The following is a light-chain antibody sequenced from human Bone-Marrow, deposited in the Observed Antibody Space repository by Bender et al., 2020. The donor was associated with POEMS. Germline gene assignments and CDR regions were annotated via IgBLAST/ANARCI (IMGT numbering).Light chain of an antibody. J-gene: IGLJ2*01. Sequence: SFELTQPPSVSVSPGQTANIACFVHNLGDKYVSWYQQKPGQSPVLVIYQSDKRPSGIPERFSGSKSANTVTLTIRGTQAMEEADYYCQAWDTNIVIFGGGTKLTVL. CDR1: NLGDKY. CDR2: QSD. V-gene: IGLV3-1*01. CDR3: QAWDTNIVI.